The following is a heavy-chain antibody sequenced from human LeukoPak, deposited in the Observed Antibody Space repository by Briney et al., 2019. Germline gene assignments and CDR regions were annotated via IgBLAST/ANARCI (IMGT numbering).Heavy chain of an antibody. J-gene: IGHJ4*02. CDR1: GGSISSDY. Sequence: SETLSLTCTVSGGSISSDYWTWIRQPAGKGLEWIGRIYTSGSTNYNPSLKSRVTMSVDTSKNQFSLKLSSVTAADTAVYYCARAPHYGDYPYYFDYWGQGTLVTVSS. V-gene: IGHV4-4*07. CDR2: IYTSGST. D-gene: IGHD4-17*01. CDR3: ARAPHYGDYPYYFDY.